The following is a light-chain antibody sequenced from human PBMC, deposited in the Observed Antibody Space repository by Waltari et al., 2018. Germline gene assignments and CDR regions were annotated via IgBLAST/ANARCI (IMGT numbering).Light chain of an antibody. Sequence: DIVMTQSPDSLAVSLGERATINCKSSQNLLYSSNNKNYLAWYQQKPGQPPKLLIYWASTRESGVPDRFSGSGSGTDFTLTSSSLQAEDVAVYYCQQYYSVSLYSFVQGTKLEI. CDR2: WAS. CDR3: QQYYSVSLYS. J-gene: IGKJ2*03. V-gene: IGKV4-1*01. CDR1: QNLLYSSNNKNY.